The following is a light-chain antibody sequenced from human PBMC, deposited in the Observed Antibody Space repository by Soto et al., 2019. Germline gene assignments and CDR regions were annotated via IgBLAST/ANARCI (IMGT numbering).Light chain of an antibody. CDR1: QDIRTH. CDR3: QNHHSAPFT. J-gene: IGKJ3*01. CDR2: AAS. V-gene: IGKV1-27*01. Sequence: DIQMTQSPSSLSASIGDRVTITWRASQDIRTHLAWYQQKSGRVPKLLIYAASTLQSAVPSRFSGSGSGTDFTLTISSLQPEDVATYYCQNHHSAPFTFGPGTKVDVK.